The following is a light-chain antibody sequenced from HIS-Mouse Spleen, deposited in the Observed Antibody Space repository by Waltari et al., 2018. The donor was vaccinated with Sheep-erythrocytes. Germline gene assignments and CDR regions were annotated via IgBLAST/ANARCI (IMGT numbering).Light chain of an antibody. CDR3: QSADSSGTYWV. J-gene: IGLJ3*02. CDR2: KDI. V-gene: IGLV3-25*03. CDR1: ALPKQY. Sequence: SYELTQPPSVSVSPGQTARSTCAGDALPKQYAYWYQQKPGQAPVLVIYKDIGRPSGIPERFSGSSSGTTVTLTISGVQAEDEADYYCQSADSSGTYWVFGGGTKLTVL.